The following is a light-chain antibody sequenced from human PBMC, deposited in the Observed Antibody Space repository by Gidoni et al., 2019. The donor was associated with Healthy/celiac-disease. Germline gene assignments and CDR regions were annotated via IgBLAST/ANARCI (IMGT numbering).Light chain of an antibody. Sequence: EIVLTQSPGTLSLSPGERATLPCRASESVSSSYLAWYQQKPGQPPRLLIYGASRRATGIPDRFSGSGSGTDFTLTINRLEPEDFAVYYCQQYGSSFPFGQGTRLEIK. CDR1: ESVSSSY. CDR2: GAS. V-gene: IGKV3-20*01. J-gene: IGKJ5*01. CDR3: QQYGSSFP.